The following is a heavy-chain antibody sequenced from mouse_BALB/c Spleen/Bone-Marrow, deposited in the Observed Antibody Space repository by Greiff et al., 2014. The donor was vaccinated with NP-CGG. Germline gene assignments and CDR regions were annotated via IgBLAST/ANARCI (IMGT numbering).Heavy chain of an antibody. J-gene: IGHJ3*01. Sequence: EVKLMESGGDLVKPGGSLKLSCAASGFIFSSYGMSWVRQTPDKRLEWVATISSGGSYTYYPDSVKGRFTISRDNAKNTLYLQMSSLKSEDTAMYYCARQDYDWFAYWGQGTLVTVSA. CDR2: ISSGGSYT. V-gene: IGHV5-6*01. CDR3: ARQDYDWFAY. CDR1: GFIFSSYG. D-gene: IGHD2-4*01.